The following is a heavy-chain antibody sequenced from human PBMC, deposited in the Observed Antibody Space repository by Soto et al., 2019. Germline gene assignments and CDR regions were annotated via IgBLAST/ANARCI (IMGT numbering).Heavy chain of an antibody. CDR3: ARRLFVRGTLGYYDY. J-gene: IGHJ4*02. CDR1: NDSIRSDNW. D-gene: IGHD3-10*02. V-gene: IGHV4-4*02. CDR2: IFHSGSS. Sequence: QVHLQESGPGLVKPSETLSLTCSVSNDSIRSDNWWSWVRQPPGKGLEWIGEIFHSGSSNNPSLKSRVTLSVDKTKNEFSLKLNSVTAADTAVYYCARRLFVRGTLGYYDYWGQGTLVTVSS.